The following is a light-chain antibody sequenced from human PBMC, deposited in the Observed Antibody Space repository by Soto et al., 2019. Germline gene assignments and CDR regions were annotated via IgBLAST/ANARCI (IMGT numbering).Light chain of an antibody. CDR2: LGS. V-gene: IGKV2-28*01. J-gene: IGKJ3*01. Sequence: DIVMTQSPLSLPVTPGEPASISCRSSQSLLHSNGYNYLDWYLQKPGQSPQLLIYLGSNRASCVPDRFSVSGSGTDFTLKISRVEAEDVGVYYCMQALQTPFTFGPGTKVHIK. CDR1: QSLLHSNGYNY. CDR3: MQALQTPFT.